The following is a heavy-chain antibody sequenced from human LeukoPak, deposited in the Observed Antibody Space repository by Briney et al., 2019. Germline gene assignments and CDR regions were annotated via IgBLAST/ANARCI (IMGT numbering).Heavy chain of an antibody. CDR3: ARATGTYCSGGSCFNWFDP. D-gene: IGHD2-15*01. CDR2: INPNSGGT. V-gene: IGHV1-2*06. CDR1: GYTFIGYY. Sequence: ASVKVSCKTSGYTFIGYYMHWVRQAPGQGLEWMGRINPNSGGTNYAQKFQGRVTMTRDTSISTAYMELSRLRSDDTAVYYCARATGTYCSGGSCFNWFDPWGQGTLVTVSS. J-gene: IGHJ5*02.